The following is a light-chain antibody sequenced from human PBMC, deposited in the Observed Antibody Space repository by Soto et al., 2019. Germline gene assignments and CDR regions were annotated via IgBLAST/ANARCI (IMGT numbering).Light chain of an antibody. CDR3: QQSYSTPPT. Sequence: DIQMTQSPSTLSGSVGDRFTITCRASQSISSYLNWYQQKPGKTPKLLIYAASSLQSGVPSRFSGSGSGTDFTLTISSLQPEDFATYYCQQSYSTPPTFGQGTKVDNK. V-gene: IGKV1-39*01. J-gene: IGKJ1*01. CDR2: AAS. CDR1: QSISSY.